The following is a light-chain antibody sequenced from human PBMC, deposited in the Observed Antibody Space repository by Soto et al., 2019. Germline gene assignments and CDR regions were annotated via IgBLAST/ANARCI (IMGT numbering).Light chain of an antibody. CDR2: AAS. V-gene: IGKV1-39*01. CDR3: QQSYSTPCT. J-gene: IGKJ1*01. Sequence: QTTPRAPLLFPSLGLRVISTCRASQSISSYLNWYQQKPGKAPKLLIYAASSLQSGVPSRFSGSGSGTDFTLTISSLQPEDFATYYCQQSYSTPCTFGQGTRWIS. CDR1: QSISSY.